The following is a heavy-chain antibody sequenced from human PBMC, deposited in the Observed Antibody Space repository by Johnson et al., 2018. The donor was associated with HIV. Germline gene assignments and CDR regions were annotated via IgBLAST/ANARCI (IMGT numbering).Heavy chain of an antibody. V-gene: IGHV3-30*02. J-gene: IGHJ3*02. Sequence: QVQLVESGGGVVQPGRSLRLSCAASGFTFSSYAMHWVRQAPGKGLEWVAFIRYDGSNKYYADSVKGRFTISRDNSKNTLYLQMNSLRAEDTAVYYCARAYNDAFDIWGQGTMVTVSS. CDR2: IRYDGSNK. D-gene: IGHD5-24*01. CDR3: ARAYNDAFDI. CDR1: GFTFSSYA.